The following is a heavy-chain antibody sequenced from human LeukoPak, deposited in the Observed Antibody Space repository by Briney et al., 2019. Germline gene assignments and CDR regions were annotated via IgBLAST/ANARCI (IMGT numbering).Heavy chain of an antibody. Sequence: GGSLRLSCAASGFTFRNAWMSWVRQAPGKGLEWVGRIKSRADGGTTDYAAPVRDRFTISRDDSKNMLYLQMNSLKTEDTAMYYHTADHNYGGPSYFDSWGQGILVTVPS. CDR2: IKSRADGGTT. CDR1: GFTFRNAW. V-gene: IGHV3-15*01. CDR3: TADHNYGGPSYFDS. D-gene: IGHD4-11*01. J-gene: IGHJ4*02.